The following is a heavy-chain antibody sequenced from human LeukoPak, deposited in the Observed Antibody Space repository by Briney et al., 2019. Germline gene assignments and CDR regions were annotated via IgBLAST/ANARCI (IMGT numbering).Heavy chain of an antibody. J-gene: IGHJ3*02. CDR2: INPNSGGT. CDR1: GYTFTSYG. Sequence: GASVKVSCKASGYTFTSYGISWVRQAPGQGLEWMGWINPNSGGTNYAQKFQGRVTMTRDTSISTAYMELSRLRSDDTAVYYCTYYYGSGSYVAFDIWGQGTMVTVSS. D-gene: IGHD3-10*01. V-gene: IGHV1-2*02. CDR3: TYYYGSGSYVAFDI.